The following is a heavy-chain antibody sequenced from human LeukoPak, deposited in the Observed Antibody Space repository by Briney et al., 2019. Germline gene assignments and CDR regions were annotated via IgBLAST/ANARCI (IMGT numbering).Heavy chain of an antibody. CDR3: ARGGGYANWFDP. CDR2: IYYSGST. D-gene: IGHD5-12*01. CDR1: GGSISSYY. Sequence: PSETQSLTCTVSGGSISSYYWSWVRQPAGKGLEWIGYIYYSGSTNYNPSLKSRVTISVDTSKNQFSLKLSSVTAADTAVYYCARGGGYANWFDPWGQGTLVTVSS. V-gene: IGHV4-59*01. J-gene: IGHJ5*02.